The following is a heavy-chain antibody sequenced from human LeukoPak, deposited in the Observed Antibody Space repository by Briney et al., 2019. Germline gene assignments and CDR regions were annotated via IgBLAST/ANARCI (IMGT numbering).Heavy chain of an antibody. V-gene: IGHV1-46*01. CDR1: GYTFTSYY. D-gene: IGHD1-1*01. Sequence: ASVKVSCKASGYTFTSYYIHWVRQAPGQGLEWMGIINPSAGSTSYAQKFQGRVTMTRDTSASTLYMELSSLGSEDTAVYYCAREGTAGTNLNWFDPWGQGTLVTVSS. CDR2: INPSAGST. J-gene: IGHJ5*02. CDR3: AREGTAGTNLNWFDP.